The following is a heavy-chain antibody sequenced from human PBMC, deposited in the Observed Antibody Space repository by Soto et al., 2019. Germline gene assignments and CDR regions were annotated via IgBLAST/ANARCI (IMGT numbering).Heavy chain of an antibody. J-gene: IGHJ6*03. Sequence: GGSLRLSCAASGFTFSSYSMNWVRQAPGKGLEWVSSISSSSSYIYYADSVKGRFTISRDNAKNSLYLQMNSLRAEDTAVYYCARVRFTVTRHYYYMDVWGKGTTVTVSS. V-gene: IGHV3-21*01. D-gene: IGHD4-4*01. CDR2: ISSSSSYI. CDR1: GFTFSSYS. CDR3: ARVRFTVTRHYYYMDV.